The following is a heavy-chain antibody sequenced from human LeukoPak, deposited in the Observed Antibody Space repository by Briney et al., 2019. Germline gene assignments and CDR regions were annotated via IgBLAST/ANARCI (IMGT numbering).Heavy chain of an antibody. CDR1: GFTVGTKY. V-gene: IGHV3-53*01. J-gene: IGHJ2*01. D-gene: IGHD1-14*01. Sequence: GGSLRLSCAASGFTVGTKYMNLVRQAPGKGLEWVSILYSGGDTYYADSVKGRFTISRDNSRNTLSLQMNSLRVEDAAVYYCARVGDHYHRYFDLWGRGTLVTVSS. CDR2: LYSGGDT. CDR3: ARVGDHYHRYFDL.